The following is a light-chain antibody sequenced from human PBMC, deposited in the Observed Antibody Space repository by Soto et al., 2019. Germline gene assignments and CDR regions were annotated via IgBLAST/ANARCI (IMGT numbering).Light chain of an antibody. V-gene: IGLV1-47*02. CDR3: AAWDDSLSGGV. J-gene: IGLJ3*02. Sequence: QSVLTQPPSASGTPGQRVTISCSGSRSNIGSNYVYWYQQLPGTAPKLLIYSNNQRPSGVPERFSGSKSGTSAALAISGRRSEDEAEYDCAAWDDSLSGGVFGGGTKLTVL. CDR2: SNN. CDR1: RSNIGSNY.